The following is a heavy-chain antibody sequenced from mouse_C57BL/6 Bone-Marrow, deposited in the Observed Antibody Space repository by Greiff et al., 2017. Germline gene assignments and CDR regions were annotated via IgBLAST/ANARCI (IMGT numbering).Heavy chain of an antibody. CDR1: GFTFSDYG. CDR2: SSNLAYSI. J-gene: IGHJ4*01. V-gene: IGHV5-15*01. CDR3: ARNPYYYAMDY. Sequence: EVKLVESGGGLVQPGGSLKLSCAASGFTFSDYGMAWVRQAPRKGPEWVAFSSNLAYSIYYADTVTGRFTISRENAKNTLYLEMSSLRSEDTAMYYCARNPYYYAMDYWGQGTSVTVSS.